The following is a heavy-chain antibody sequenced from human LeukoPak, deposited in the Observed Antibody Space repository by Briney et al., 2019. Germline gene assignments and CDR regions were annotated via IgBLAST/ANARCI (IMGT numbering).Heavy chain of an antibody. CDR1: GGTFSSYA. D-gene: IGHD2-15*01. CDR2: IIPIFGTA. J-gene: IGHJ5*02. V-gene: IGHV1-69*13. CDR3: ARDLGSDCSGGSCYRSAFDP. Sequence: ASVKVSCKASGGTFSSYAISWVRQAPGQGLEWMGGIIPIFGTANYAQKFQGRVTITADESTSTAYRELSSLRSEDTAVYYCARDLGSDCSGGSCYRSAFDPWGQGTLVTVSS.